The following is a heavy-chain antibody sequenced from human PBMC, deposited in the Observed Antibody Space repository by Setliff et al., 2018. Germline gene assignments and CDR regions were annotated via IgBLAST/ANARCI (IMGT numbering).Heavy chain of an antibody. CDR3: ARDPSLYCSSTSCSPHWFDP. V-gene: IGHV1-18*01. D-gene: IGHD2-2*01. CDR2: IGAYNGNT. J-gene: IGHJ5*02. CDR1: GYTFTSYG. Sequence: ASVKVSCKASGYTFTSYGISWVRQAPGQGLEWMGWIGAYNGNTNYAQKLQGRVTMTTDTSTSTAYMELRSLRSDDTAVYYCARDPSLYCSSTSCSPHWFDPWGQGTLVTVS.